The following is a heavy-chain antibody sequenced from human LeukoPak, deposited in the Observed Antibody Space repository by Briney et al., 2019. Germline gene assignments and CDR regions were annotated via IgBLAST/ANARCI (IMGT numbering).Heavy chain of an antibody. J-gene: IGHJ3*02. V-gene: IGHV3-30*02. Sequence: GGSLRLSCAASGFTFSSYGMHWVRQAPGKGLEWVAFIRYDGSNKYYADSVKGRFTISRDNSKNTLYLQMNSLRAEDTAVYYRAKDRCSGGSCYSHPDAFDIWGQGTMVTVSS. CDR3: AKDRCSGGSCYSHPDAFDI. CDR1: GFTFSSYG. D-gene: IGHD2-15*01. CDR2: IRYDGSNK.